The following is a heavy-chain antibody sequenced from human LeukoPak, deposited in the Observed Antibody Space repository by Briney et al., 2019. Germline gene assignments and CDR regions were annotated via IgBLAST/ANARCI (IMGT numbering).Heavy chain of an antibody. V-gene: IGHV4-38-2*01. Sequence: PSETLSLTCAVSGYSISSGYYWGWIRQPPGKGLEWIGSIYHSGSTYYNPSLMSRVTISVDTSKNQFSLKLSSVTAADTAVYYCARHRDTAMFDYWGQGTLVTVSS. CDR3: ARHRDTAMFDY. D-gene: IGHD5-18*01. CDR2: IYHSGST. J-gene: IGHJ4*02. CDR1: GYSISSGYY.